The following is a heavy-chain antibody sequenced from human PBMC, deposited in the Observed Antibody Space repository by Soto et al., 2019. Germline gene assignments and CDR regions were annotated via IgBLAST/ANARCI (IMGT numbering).Heavy chain of an antibody. Sequence: GGSLRLSCSASGFTFSEYSMHWVRQAPGKGLQYVSTISSGVDITYYADSVKGRFTISRDNSKNTLYLQMNSLRPEDTAVYYCVKVSTFYDILTGYYSTNFFDPWGQGTLVTVSS. V-gene: IGHV3-64D*06. CDR1: GFTFSEYS. J-gene: IGHJ5*02. D-gene: IGHD3-9*01. CDR2: ISSGVDIT. CDR3: VKVSTFYDILTGYYSTNFFDP.